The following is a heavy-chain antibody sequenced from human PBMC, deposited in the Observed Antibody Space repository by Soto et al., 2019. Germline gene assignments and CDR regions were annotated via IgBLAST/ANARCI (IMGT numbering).Heavy chain of an antibody. CDR1: GGTFSSYA. J-gene: IGHJ6*02. CDR2: IIPIFGTA. D-gene: IGHD6-19*01. V-gene: IGHV1-69*01. Sequence: QVQLVQSGAEVKKPGSSVKVSCKASGGTFSSYAISWVRQAPGQGLEWMGGIIPIFGTANYAQKFQGRVTITADESTSTAYMELSSLGAEDTAVYYCARARIHEWLTRLGIPYYYYGMDVWGQGTTVTVSS. CDR3: ARARIHEWLTRLGIPYYYYGMDV.